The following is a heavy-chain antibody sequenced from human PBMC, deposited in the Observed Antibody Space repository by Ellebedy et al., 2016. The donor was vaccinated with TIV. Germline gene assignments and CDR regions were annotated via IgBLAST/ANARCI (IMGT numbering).Heavy chain of an antibody. J-gene: IGHJ4*02. V-gene: IGHV3-72*01. CDR3: AASRDGNTLDY. CDR2: IRNKRRTHTT. CDR1: GLTFSGYH. D-gene: IGHD5-24*01. Sequence: GESLKISCAASGLTFSGYHMDWVRQAPGKGLEWIGRIRNKRRTHTTEDADSVKGRFTVSRDDSKSSVYLEMNSLTIEDTAVYYCAASRDGNTLDYWGQGILVTVSS.